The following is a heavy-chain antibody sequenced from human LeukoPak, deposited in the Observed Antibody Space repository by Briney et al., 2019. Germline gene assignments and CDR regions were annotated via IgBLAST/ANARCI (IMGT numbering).Heavy chain of an antibody. D-gene: IGHD2-15*01. CDR3: AKAGEYCPDGSRYSENYYFDY. CDR1: GFSFNNYA. V-gene: IGHV3-23*01. J-gene: IGHJ4*02. CDR2: ITGSGGST. Sequence: PGGSLRLSCEASGFSFNNYAMTWVRQAPGRGLEWVSGITGSGGSTYYSVKGRFTISRDNSKNTLFLQMSNLRAEDTAVYYCAKAGEYCPDGSRYSENYYFDYWGQGTLVTVSS.